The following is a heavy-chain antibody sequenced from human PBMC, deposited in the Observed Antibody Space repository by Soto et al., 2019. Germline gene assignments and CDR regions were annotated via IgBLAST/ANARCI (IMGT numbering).Heavy chain of an antibody. D-gene: IGHD6-13*01. CDR3: AREGASSSWYGGFDY. V-gene: IGHV1-69*12. CDR2: IIPMFGTA. CDR1: GGTFSSYA. J-gene: IGHJ4*02. Sequence: QVQLVQSGAEVKKPGSSVKVSCKASGGTFSSYAISWVRQAPGQGLEWMGGIIPMFGTANYAQKFQGRITITADESTSTAYMELSSLRSVDTAVYYCAREGASSSWYGGFDYWGQGTLVTVSS.